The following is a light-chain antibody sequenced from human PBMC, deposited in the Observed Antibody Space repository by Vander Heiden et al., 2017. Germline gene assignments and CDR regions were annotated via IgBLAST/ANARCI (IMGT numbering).Light chain of an antibody. CDR2: AAS. V-gene: IGKV1-39*01. CDR3: QQSYSTPRT. CDR1: QSISSY. J-gene: IGKJ1*01. Sequence: DIQMTQSPSSLSASVGDRVTITCRASQSISSYLNLYQQKPGKAPKLLIYAASSLQSGVPSRFSGSGSVTDFTLTISSLQPEDFATYYCQQSYSTPRTFGQGTKVEIK.